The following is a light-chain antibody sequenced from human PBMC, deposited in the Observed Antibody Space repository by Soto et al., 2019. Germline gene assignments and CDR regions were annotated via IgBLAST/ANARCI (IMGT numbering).Light chain of an antibody. J-gene: IGLJ2*01. CDR1: SPDFG. CDR3: GAWDGSLSAVV. Sequence: QSALTQPASVSGSPGQSITISCSGISPDFGVSWYQHFPGKAPKLLIYDNNKRPSGIPDRFSGSESGTSATLGITGLQTGDEADYYCGAWDGSLSAVVFGGGTKLTVL. V-gene: IGLV1-51*01. CDR2: DNN.